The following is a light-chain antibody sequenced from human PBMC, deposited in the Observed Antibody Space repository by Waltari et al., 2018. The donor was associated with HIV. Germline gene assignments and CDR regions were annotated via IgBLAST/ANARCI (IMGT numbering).Light chain of an antibody. Sequence: DIQMTQSPSSLSASPGDTITITCRTSKDIKTELNWYQQKPGTAPKLLVYAASGFQSGVPARISGSGSGTDFTLTINTLQPDDSATYFCQQSHSVPFTFGAGTKVDVK. CDR1: KDIKTE. J-gene: IGKJ4*01. V-gene: IGKV1-39*01. CDR3: QQSHSVPFT. CDR2: AAS.